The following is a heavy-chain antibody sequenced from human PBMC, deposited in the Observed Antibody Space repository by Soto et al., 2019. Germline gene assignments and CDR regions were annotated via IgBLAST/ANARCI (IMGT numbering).Heavy chain of an antibody. CDR1: GYPVTAYY. V-gene: IGHV1-2*02. CDR2: INPATGAA. D-gene: IGHD3-3*01. J-gene: IGHJ3*02. Sequence: QLHLVQSGAVVKKPGASVTVSCSASGYPVTAYYMHWVRQAPGRGLEWMGGINPATGAAKYTQTFQGRVTMTRDTSTRTVFIELSGLTSEDQAVFYCARGGGVGVAGSAAFDMWGQGTVVTVSS. CDR3: ARGGGVGVAGSAAFDM.